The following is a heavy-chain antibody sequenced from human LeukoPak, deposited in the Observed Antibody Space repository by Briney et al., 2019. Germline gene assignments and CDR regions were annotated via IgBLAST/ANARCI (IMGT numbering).Heavy chain of an antibody. CDR3: ARGARYTATDAFDI. V-gene: IGHV3-20*04. CDR2: INWNGGST. D-gene: IGHD5-18*01. CDR1: GFTFDDYG. J-gene: IGHJ3*02. Sequence: SGGSLRLSCAASGFTFDDYGMSWVRQAPGMGLEWVSGINWNGGSTGYADSVKGRFTISRDNAKNSLYLQMNSLRAEDTALYYCARGARYTATDAFDIWGQGTMVTVSS.